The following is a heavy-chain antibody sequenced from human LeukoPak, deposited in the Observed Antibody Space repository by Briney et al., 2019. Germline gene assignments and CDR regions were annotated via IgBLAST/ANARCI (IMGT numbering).Heavy chain of an antibody. CDR1: GASISSTSYC. CDR2: IHTSGST. J-gene: IGHJ3*02. D-gene: IGHD5-12*01. Sequence: SETLSLTCTVSGASISSTSYCWGWIRQPAGKGLGWIGHIHTSGSTNYNPSLKSRVTISVDTSKNQFSLKLSSVTAADTAVYYCARDLRGYLDAFDIWGQGTMVTVSS. V-gene: IGHV4-61*09. CDR3: ARDLRGYLDAFDI.